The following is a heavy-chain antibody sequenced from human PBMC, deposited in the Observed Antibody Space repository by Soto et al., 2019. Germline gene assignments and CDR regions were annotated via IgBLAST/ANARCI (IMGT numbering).Heavy chain of an antibody. J-gene: IGHJ6*02. CDR1: GGSISSYY. Sequence: QVQLQESGPGLVKPSETLSLTCTVSGGSISSYYWSWIRQPPGKGLEWIGYIYYSGSTNYNPSLKGRVTIAVDTSKNEFSLKVSSVTAADTAVYYCAREANYYDSSGYPMDVWGQGTTVTVSS. CDR2: IYYSGST. V-gene: IGHV4-59*01. D-gene: IGHD3-22*01. CDR3: AREANYYDSSGYPMDV.